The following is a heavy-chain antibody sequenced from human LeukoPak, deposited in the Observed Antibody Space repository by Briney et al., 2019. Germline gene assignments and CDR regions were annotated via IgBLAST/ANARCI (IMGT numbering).Heavy chain of an antibody. CDR2: ISSSSSYI. V-gene: IGHV3-21*01. CDR1: GFTFSSYS. D-gene: IGHD2-2*01. J-gene: IGHJ3*02. Sequence: PGGSLRLSCAASGFTFSSYSMNWVRQAPGKGLEWVSSISSSSSYIYYADSVKGRFTISRDNAKNSLYLQMNSLRAEDTAVYYCARDGPGCSSTSCPKMDAFDIWGQGTMVTVSS. CDR3: ARDGPGCSSTSCPKMDAFDI.